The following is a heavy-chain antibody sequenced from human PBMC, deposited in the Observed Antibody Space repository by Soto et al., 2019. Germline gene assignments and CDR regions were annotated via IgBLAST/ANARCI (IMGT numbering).Heavy chain of an antibody. J-gene: IGHJ4*02. CDR2: TYYRSQFYH. Sequence: SQTLSLTCGVSGGGGARSRGAGVWIRQSPSRGLEWLGRTYYRSQFYHDYAISVRGRISINPDTTRNQFSLQLNSVTPEDTAVYYCASNAWNFVPSRDFWGQRILVTVSS. D-gene: IGHD1-7*01. CDR1: GGGGARSRGA. V-gene: IGHV6-1*01. CDR3: ASNAWNFVPSRDF.